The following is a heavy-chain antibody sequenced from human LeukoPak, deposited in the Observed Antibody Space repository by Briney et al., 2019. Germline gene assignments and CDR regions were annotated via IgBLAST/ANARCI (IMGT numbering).Heavy chain of an antibody. J-gene: IGHJ4*02. Sequence: SETLSLTCTVSGGSISSYYWSWIRQPPGKGLEWIGYIYYSGSTSYNPSLKSRVTISVDTSKNQFSLKLSSVTAADTAVYYCARVGPDYYFDYWGQGTLVTVSS. CDR1: GGSISSYY. D-gene: IGHD2-2*01. CDR2: IYYSGST. CDR3: ARVGPDYYFDY. V-gene: IGHV4-59*01.